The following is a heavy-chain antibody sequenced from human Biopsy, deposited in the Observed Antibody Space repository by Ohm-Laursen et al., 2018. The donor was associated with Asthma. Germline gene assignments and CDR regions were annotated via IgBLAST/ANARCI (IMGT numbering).Heavy chain of an antibody. D-gene: IGHD2-2*01. CDR3: AREAGSCISRTCYSLDF. J-gene: IGHJ4*02. CDR2: INFFFGTT. CDR1: GGTFNTYV. V-gene: IGHV1-69*13. Sequence: SVKVSCKSLGGTFNTYVIGWVRQAPGQGLEWIGGINFFFGTTTYPQKFQDRVTITADDSTSTVYMELSSLRSEDTAVYYCAREAGSCISRTCYSLDFWGQGTLVTVSS.